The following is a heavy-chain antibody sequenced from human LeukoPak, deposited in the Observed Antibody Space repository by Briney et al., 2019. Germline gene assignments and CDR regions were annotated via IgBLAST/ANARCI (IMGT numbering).Heavy chain of an antibody. Sequence: PSETLSLTCTVSGGSISSGSYYWSWIRQPAGKGLEWIGRIYTSGSTNYNPSLKSRVTISVDTSKNQFSLKLSSVTAADTAVYYCARDYYDSSGYYFYWRQGTLVTVSS. CDR2: IYTSGST. CDR1: GGSISSGSYY. J-gene: IGHJ4*02. V-gene: IGHV4-61*02. CDR3: ARDYYDSSGYYFY. D-gene: IGHD3-22*01.